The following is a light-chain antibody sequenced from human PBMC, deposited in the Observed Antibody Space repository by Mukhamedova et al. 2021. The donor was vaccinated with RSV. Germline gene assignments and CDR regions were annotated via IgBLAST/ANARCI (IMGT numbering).Light chain of an antibody. Sequence: WYQRRVHGKAPKLLIYKASNLQSGVPSRFSGSGSGTEFTLTISSQQRDDFATYFCQQYITYWTFGQGTKVEIK. CDR2: KAS. CDR3: QQYITYWT. J-gene: IGKJ1*01. V-gene: IGKV1-5*03.